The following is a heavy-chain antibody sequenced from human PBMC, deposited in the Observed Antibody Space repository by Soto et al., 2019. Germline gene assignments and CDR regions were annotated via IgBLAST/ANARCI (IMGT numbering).Heavy chain of an antibody. CDR2: IIPIFGPA. V-gene: IGHV1-69*13. D-gene: IGHD1-1*01. CDR3: ATGSFTSTGGRIGYHYNALDV. J-gene: IGHJ6*02. CDR1: GGTFSSHS. Sequence: SVKVSCKSSGGTFSSHSINWVRQAPGQGLEWMGGIIPIFGPANFAKRFQGRVTITADESTTTAYMELSSLTSEDTAVYYCATGSFTSTGGRIGYHYNALDVWGQGTTVTVSS.